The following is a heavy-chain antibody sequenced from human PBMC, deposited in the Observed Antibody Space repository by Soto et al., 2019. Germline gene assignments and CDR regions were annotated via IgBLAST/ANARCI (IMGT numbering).Heavy chain of an antibody. J-gene: IGHJ4*02. CDR3: ARASYSSSWYTYYFDY. D-gene: IGHD6-13*01. CDR1: GFTFSSYS. Sequence: PGGSLRLSCAASGFTFSSYSMNWVGQAPGKGLEWVSYISSSSSTIYYADSVKGRFTISRDNAKNSLYLQMDSLRDEDTAVYYCARASYSSSWYTYYFDYWGQGTLVTVSS. CDR2: ISSSSSTI. V-gene: IGHV3-48*02.